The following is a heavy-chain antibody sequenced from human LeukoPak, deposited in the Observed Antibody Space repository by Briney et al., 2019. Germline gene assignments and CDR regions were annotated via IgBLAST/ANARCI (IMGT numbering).Heavy chain of an antibody. CDR2: MYYSGST. J-gene: IGHJ4*02. D-gene: IGHD3-3*01. V-gene: IGHV4-31*03. CDR3: ARGGPGRTIFGVVIIPVPKPPYYFDY. Sequence: SETLSLTCTVSGGSISSGGYYWSWIRQHPGKGLEWIGYMYYSGSTYYNPSLKSRVTISVDTSKNQFSLKLSSVTAADTAVYYCARGGPGRTIFGVVIIPVPKPPYYFDYWGQGTLVTVSS. CDR1: GGSISSGGYY.